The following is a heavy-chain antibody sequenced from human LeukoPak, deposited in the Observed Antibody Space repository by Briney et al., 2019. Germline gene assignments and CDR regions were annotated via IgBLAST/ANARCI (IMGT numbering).Heavy chain of an antibody. CDR1: GYTFTDYY. J-gene: IGHJ1*01. V-gene: IGHV1-69-2*01. CDR2: VDPEDGET. Sequence: GASVKVSCKASGYTFTDYYMHWVQQAPGKGLEWMGRVDPEDGETIYAEKFQGRVTITADTSTDTAYMELSSLRSEDTAVYYCATTTIFGVVIPFQHWGQGTLVTVSS. CDR3: ATTTIFGVVIPFQH. D-gene: IGHD3-3*01.